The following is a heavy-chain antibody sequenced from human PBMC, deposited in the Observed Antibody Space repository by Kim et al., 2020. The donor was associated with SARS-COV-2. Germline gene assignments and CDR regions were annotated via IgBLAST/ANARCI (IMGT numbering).Heavy chain of an antibody. CDR1: GYTFTSYD. D-gene: IGHD7-27*01. Sequence: ASVKVSCKASGYTFTSYDINWVRQATGQGLEWLGWMNPNSGDTGYAQKFQGRVTMTRDTSITTAYLELSSLTSEDTAVYYCARTVPETGDFDDWGQGTLVTVSS. V-gene: IGHV1-8*01. CDR2: MNPNSGDT. J-gene: IGHJ4*02. CDR3: ARTVPETGDFDD.